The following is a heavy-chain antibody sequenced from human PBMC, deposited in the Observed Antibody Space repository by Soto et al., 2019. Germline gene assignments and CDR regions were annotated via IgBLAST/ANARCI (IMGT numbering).Heavy chain of an antibody. V-gene: IGHV4-59*01. CDR2: IYYNGTT. CDR1: GDSISTDY. Sequence: SETLSLTGTVSGDSISTDYWSWIRQSPGKGLEWIGYIYYNGTTNYNPSLKSRVTMSVGTSKNQFSLKLSSVTAADTAVYYCARYYYDTSGYYYDYWGQGSLVTVSS. CDR3: ARYYYDTSGYYYDY. J-gene: IGHJ4*02. D-gene: IGHD3-22*01.